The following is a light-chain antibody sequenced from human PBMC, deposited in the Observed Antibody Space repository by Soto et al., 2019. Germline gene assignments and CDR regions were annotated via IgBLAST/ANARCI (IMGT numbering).Light chain of an antibody. V-gene: IGKV1-5*01. CDR2: DAS. Sequence: DIQMTQSPSTLSASVGDRVTITCRASQSISSWLAWYQQRPGRAPEVLIYDASSLESGVPSRFSGSGSGTEFTLTISSLQPDDFATYDCQQYNSYPVTFGGGTKVESK. CDR3: QQYNSYPVT. CDR1: QSISSW. J-gene: IGKJ4*01.